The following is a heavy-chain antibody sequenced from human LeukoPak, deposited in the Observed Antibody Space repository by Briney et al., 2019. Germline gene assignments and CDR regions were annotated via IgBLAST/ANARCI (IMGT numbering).Heavy chain of an antibody. J-gene: IGHJ6*02. CDR3: ARHSSGWSWGYYGMDV. CDR1: GGSISTSSYY. D-gene: IGHD6-19*01. V-gene: IGHV4-39*01. Sequence: SETLSLTCTVSGGSISTSSYYWGWIRQPPGKGLEWIGSIYYSGRTYYNPSLKSRVTISVDTSKNQFSLKLSSVTAADTAVYYCARHSSGWSWGYYGMDVWGQGTTVTVS. CDR2: IYYSGRT.